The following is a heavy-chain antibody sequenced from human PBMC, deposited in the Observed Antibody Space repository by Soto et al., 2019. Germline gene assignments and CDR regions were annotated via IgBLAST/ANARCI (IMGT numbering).Heavy chain of an antibody. CDR2: ISNSGNT. CDR1: GGSISNNFYY. Sequence: PSETLSLTCSVSGGSISNNFYYWTGIRHPPGKDLEWIGYISNSGNTAYNQSLNSRGTISVDKPKNQFSLKLSSVTAADTAMYYCTRRFSYGSGKYGIDLWGQGTTAPVSS. J-gene: IGHJ6*02. CDR3: TRRFSYGSGKYGIDL. D-gene: IGHD3-10*01. V-gene: IGHV4-61*05.